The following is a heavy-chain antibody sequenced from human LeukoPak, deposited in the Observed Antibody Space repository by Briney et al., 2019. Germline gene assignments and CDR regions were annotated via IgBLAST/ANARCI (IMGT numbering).Heavy chain of an antibody. CDR3: ARDQTYHYDSSEGLDY. D-gene: IGHD3-22*01. Sequence: PGRSLRLSCAASGFTFSSYGMHWVRQAPGKGLEWVAVIWYDGSNKYYADSVKGRFTISRDNSKNTLYLQMNSLRAEDTAVYYCARDQTYHYDSSEGLDYWGQGTLVTVSS. CDR2: IWYDGSNK. CDR1: GFTFSSYG. V-gene: IGHV3-33*01. J-gene: IGHJ4*02.